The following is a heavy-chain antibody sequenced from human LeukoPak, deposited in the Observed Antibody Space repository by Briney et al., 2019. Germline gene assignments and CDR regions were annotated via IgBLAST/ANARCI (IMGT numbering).Heavy chain of an antibody. CDR2: IRHDGGNK. Sequence: PGGSLRLSCTASGFTFRSYGLHWVRQAPGKGLEWVAFIRHDGGNKDYAESVKGRFTISRDNSRNTLYLQMNSLRTEDTAVYYCAYDFWSALDYWGQGTLVTVSS. V-gene: IGHV3-30*02. D-gene: IGHD3-3*01. CDR3: AYDFWSALDY. J-gene: IGHJ4*02. CDR1: GFTFRSYG.